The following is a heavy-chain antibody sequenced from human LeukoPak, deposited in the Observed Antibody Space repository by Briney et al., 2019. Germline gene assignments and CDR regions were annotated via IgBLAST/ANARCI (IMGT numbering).Heavy chain of an antibody. CDR2: IYYSGST. CDR1: GGSVSSGSYY. J-gene: IGHJ4*02. Sequence: SEALSLTCTVSGGSVSSGSYYWSWIRQPPGKGLEWIGYIYYSGSTKYNPSLQSRLTVSVDTSKNQFSLKLSSVTAADTAVYFCARNLFGTGIADSWGQGTLVTVSS. D-gene: IGHD1-1*01. CDR3: ARNLFGTGIADS. V-gene: IGHV4-61*01.